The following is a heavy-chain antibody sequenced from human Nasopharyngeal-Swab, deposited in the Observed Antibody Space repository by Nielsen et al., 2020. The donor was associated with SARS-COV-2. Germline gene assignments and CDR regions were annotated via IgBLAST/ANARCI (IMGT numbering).Heavy chain of an antibody. CDR3: ARGETGTTISWFDP. CDR2: IDPSDSYT. V-gene: IGHV5-10-1*01. J-gene: IGHJ5*02. Sequence: WVRQMPGKGLEWMGRIDPSDSYTNYSPSFQGHVTISADKSISTAYLQWSSLKASDTAMYYCARGETGTTISWFDPWGQGTLVTVSS. D-gene: IGHD1-7*01.